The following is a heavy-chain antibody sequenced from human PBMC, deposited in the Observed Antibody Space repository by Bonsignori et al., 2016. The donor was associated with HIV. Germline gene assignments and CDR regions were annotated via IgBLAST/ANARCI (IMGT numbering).Heavy chain of an antibody. V-gene: IGHV5-51*01. Sequence: VRQMPGKGLEWMGIIYPGDSDTRYSPSFQGQVTISADKSISTAYLQWSSLKASDTAMYYCARTYYNPRSGYHYWFFDLWGRGTLVTVSS. CDR2: IYPGDSDT. CDR3: ARTYYNPRSGYHYWFFDL. J-gene: IGHJ2*01. D-gene: IGHD3-3*01.